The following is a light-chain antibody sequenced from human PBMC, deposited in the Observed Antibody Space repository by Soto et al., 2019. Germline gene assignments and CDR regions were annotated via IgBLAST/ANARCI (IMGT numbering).Light chain of an antibody. V-gene: IGKV1-5*03. J-gene: IGKJ2*01. CDR2: KAT. CDR1: QSITTW. CDR3: QRYNDYQYI. Sequence: DIQMTQSPSTLSASVGDRVTITCRASQSITTWLAWYQQKPGKAPKLLIYKATNLQSGVPSRFSGSGSGTEFSLTISSLQPADFATYYCQRYNDYQYIFGQGTKLEIK.